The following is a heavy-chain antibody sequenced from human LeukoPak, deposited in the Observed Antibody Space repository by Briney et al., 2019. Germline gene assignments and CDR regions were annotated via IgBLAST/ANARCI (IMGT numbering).Heavy chain of an antibody. CDR2: FSGSGGNT. D-gene: IGHD3-22*01. CDR1: GFTFSSYG. V-gene: IGHV3-23*01. J-gene: IGHJ4*02. Sequence: GGSLRLSCAASGFTFSSYGMHWVRQAPGKGLEWVSTFSGSGGNTYYADSVKGRFTISRDNSKNTLYLQMNSLRAEDTAVYYCAKALSYYDSSGYFDYWGQGTLVTVSS. CDR3: AKALSYYDSSGYFDY.